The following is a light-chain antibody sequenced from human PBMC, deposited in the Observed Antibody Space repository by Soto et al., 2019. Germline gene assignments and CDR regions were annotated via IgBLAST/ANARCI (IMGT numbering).Light chain of an antibody. Sequence: QSVLTQPPSASGTPGQTVTNSCSGSRSNVGRNAVSWYQQVPGMAPKLLVFATNKRPSGVPDRFSGSASGASASLAISGLQSEDEADYYCAAWDDTLNGPLFGGGTKLTVL. CDR2: ATN. J-gene: IGLJ2*01. CDR3: AAWDDTLNGPL. V-gene: IGLV1-44*01. CDR1: RSNVGRNA.